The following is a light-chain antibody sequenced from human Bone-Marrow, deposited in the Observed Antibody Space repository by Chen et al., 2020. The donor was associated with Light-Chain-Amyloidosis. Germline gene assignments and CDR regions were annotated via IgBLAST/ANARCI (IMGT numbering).Light chain of an antibody. CDR1: DLPTKY. Sequence: GQTARITCSGDDLPTKYAYWYQQKPGQAPVLVIHRDTERPSGISERFSGSNSGTTATLTISGVQAEDEADYHCQSADSSGTYEVIFGGGTKLTVL. V-gene: IGLV3-25*03. J-gene: IGLJ2*01. CDR2: RDT. CDR3: QSADSSGTYEVI.